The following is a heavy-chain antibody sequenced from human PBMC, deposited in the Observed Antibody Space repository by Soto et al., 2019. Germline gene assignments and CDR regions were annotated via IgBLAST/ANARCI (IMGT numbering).Heavy chain of an antibody. J-gene: IGHJ6*02. CDR2: IIPIFGTA. D-gene: IGHD3-10*01. V-gene: IGHV1-69*13. Sequence: SVKVSCKASGGTFSSYAISWVRQAPGQGLEWMGGIIPIFGTANYAQKFQGRVTITADESTSTAYMELSSLRSEDTAVYYCASGGDYGSGSYYYYGMDVWRQGTTVTVSS. CDR1: GGTFSSYA. CDR3: ASGGDYGSGSYYYYGMDV.